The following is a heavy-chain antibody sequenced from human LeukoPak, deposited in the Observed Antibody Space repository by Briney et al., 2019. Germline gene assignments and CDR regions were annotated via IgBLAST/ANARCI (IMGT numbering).Heavy chain of an antibody. J-gene: IGHJ4*02. V-gene: IGHV4-38-2*01. CDR3: ARQAYDSSGYYSEDY. D-gene: IGHD3-22*01. Sequence: SETLSLTCAVSGYPIRSGYYWGWMRQPPGKGLEWIGSIYHSGSTYYNPSLKSRVTISVDTSKNQFSLKLSSVTAADTAVYYCARQAYDSSGYYSEDYWGQGTLVTVSS. CDR1: GYPIRSGYY. CDR2: IYHSGST.